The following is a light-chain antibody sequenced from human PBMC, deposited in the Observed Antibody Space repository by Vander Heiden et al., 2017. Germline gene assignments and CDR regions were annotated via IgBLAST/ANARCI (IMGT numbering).Light chain of an antibody. CDR3: QAWDSSTLV. Sequence: SSELTQPPSLSVSPGQAAPIYCSGAKLGERLAAWYQQRPGQSPVLLIYQNDRRPSGIPERFSGSNSGNTATLTISGTQTVDDADYYCQAWDSSTLVFGGGTKVTVL. V-gene: IGLV3-1*01. CDR2: QND. J-gene: IGLJ2*01. CDR1: KLGERL.